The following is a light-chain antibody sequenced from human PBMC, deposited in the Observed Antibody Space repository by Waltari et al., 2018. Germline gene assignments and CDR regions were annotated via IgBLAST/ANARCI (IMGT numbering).Light chain of an antibody. CDR1: TIDIGHYDL. CDR3: SSYGGRDTLL. J-gene: IGLJ3*02. Sequence: QSALTQPASVSGSPGQSITISCTGATIDIGHYDLVSWYQQYPGKAPKLIIYEATKRPAGVSNRFSASKSGNTASLTVSGLQSEDEAHYHCSSYGGRDTLLFGGGTYLTVL. CDR2: EAT. V-gene: IGLV2-14*02.